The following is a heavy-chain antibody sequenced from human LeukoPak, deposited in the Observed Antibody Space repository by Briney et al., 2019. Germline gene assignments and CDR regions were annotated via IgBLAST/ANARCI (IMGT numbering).Heavy chain of an antibody. CDR2: TNQDGSDK. Sequence: PGGSLRLSCAASAFRFNDYRMAWVRQGPGKGLEWVANTNQDGSDKYYVDSVRGRFTVSRVNAKNSLYLQMSSLRAEDTAVYYCASLHDPSLSFDFWGQGTLVTVSS. CDR1: AFRFNDYR. J-gene: IGHJ4*02. CDR3: ASLHDPSLSFDF. V-gene: IGHV3-7*01.